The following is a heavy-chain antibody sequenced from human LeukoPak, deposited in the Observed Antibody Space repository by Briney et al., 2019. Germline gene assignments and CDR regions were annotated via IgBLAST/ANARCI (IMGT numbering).Heavy chain of an antibody. CDR2: IYSGGTT. J-gene: IGHJ3*02. V-gene: IGHV3-53*01. D-gene: IGHD2/OR15-2a*01. Sequence: GGSLRLSCAASGFTVSSNYINWVRQAPGKGLEWVSLIYSGGTTYYADSVRGRFTISRDNSKNTVHLQMNNLRAEDTAMYFCARRLYIVRGAFDIWGQGTMVTVSS. CDR3: ARRLYIVRGAFDI. CDR1: GFTVSSNY.